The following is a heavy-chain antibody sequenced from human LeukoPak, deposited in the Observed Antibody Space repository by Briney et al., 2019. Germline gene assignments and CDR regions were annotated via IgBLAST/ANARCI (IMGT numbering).Heavy chain of an antibody. Sequence: GGSLRLSCAASGFTFSSYAMHWVRQAPGKGLEWVAVISYDGSNKYYADSVKGRFTISRDNSKNTVSLQMNSLRAEDTAVYYCAGDKTTGGWYEFDYWGQGTLVTVSS. D-gene: IGHD6-19*01. CDR3: AGDKTTGGWYEFDY. J-gene: IGHJ4*02. V-gene: IGHV3-30*14. CDR1: GFTFSSYA. CDR2: ISYDGSNK.